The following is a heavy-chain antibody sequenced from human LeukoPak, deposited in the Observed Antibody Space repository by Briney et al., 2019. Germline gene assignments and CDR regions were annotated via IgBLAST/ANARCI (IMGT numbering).Heavy chain of an antibody. CDR2: FDPEDGKT. CDR1: GYTLTELS. J-gene: IGHJ4*02. Sequence: ASVKVSCKVSGYTLTELSMHWVRQAPGKGLEWMGGFDPEDGKTIYAQKFQGRVTMTEDTSTDTAYMELISLTSEDTALYYCAIRDRGYMVYWGQGTLVTVSS. D-gene: IGHD5-18*01. CDR3: AIRDRGYMVY. V-gene: IGHV1-24*01.